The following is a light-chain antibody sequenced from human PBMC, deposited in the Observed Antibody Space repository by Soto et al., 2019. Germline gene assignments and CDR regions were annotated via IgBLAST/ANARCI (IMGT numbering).Light chain of an antibody. Sequence: DIQMTQSPSSLSASVGDRVTITCRARQTISNYLNWYQQKPGKAPKLLIYGASSLQSGVPSRFSGSGSGTEFTLTISSLQPDDFATYYCQQYNSYWKFGQGTKVDIK. CDR1: QTISNY. V-gene: IGKV1-5*01. CDR2: GAS. CDR3: QQYNSYWK. J-gene: IGKJ1*01.